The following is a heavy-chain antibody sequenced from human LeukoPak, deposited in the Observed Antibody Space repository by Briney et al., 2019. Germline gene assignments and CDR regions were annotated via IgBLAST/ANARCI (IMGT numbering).Heavy chain of an antibody. CDR1: GYTFTSYY. V-gene: IGHV1-46*03. CDR2: INPSGGST. CDR3: ARMYYDSSGYS. J-gene: IGHJ3*01. Sequence: GASVKVSRKASGYTFTSYYMHWVRQAPGQGLEWMGIINPSGGSTSYAQKFQGRVTMTRDTATSTVYMEVSSLRSEDTAVYYCARMYYDSSGYSWGQGTMVTVSS. D-gene: IGHD3-22*01.